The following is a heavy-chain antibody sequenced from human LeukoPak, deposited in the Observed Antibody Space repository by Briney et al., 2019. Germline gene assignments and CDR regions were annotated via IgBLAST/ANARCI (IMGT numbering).Heavy chain of an antibody. CDR3: ARDVLGMSGVWFCDL. CDR1: TDSISTNC. V-gene: IGHV4-4*07. Sequence: PSETLSFTGAGSTDSISTNCWTWIRQPAGEGLEWIGWVCTSGITNYNPSLERRVTISLDTSKKQFSLRLTPVTAADTAVYYCARDVLGMSGVWFCDLWGRSTLVSVSS. J-gene: IGHJ2*01. D-gene: IGHD7-27*01. CDR2: VCTSGIT.